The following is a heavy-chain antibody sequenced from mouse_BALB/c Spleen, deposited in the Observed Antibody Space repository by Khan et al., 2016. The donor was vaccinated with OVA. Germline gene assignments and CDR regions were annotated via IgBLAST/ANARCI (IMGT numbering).Heavy chain of an antibody. V-gene: IGHV3-6*02. J-gene: IGHJ4*01. CDR2: ISYDGSN. CDR3: AFTVVYAMDY. Sequence: VQLQESGPGLVKPSPSLSLTYSVTGYSITSGYYCNWIRQFPGNKLEWMGYISYDGSNNYNPSLKNRISITRDTSKNQFCLKLNSVTTEDTATYYGAFTVVYAMDYWGQGTSVTVSS. CDR1: GYSITSGYY.